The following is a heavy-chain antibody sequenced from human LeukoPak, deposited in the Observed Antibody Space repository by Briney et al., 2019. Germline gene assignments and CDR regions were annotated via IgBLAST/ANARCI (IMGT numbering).Heavy chain of an antibody. CDR2: ISYDGSNK. D-gene: IGHD2-2*01. J-gene: IGHJ4*02. V-gene: IGHV3-30-3*01. CDR1: GFTFSSYA. CDR3: ARDRPYCSSTSCSTFDY. Sequence: GSLRLSCAASGFTFSSYAMHWVRQAPGKGLEWVAVISYDGSNKYYADSVKGRFTISRDNAKNSLYLQMNSLRAEDTAVYYCARDRPYCSSTSCSTFDYWGQGTLVTVSS.